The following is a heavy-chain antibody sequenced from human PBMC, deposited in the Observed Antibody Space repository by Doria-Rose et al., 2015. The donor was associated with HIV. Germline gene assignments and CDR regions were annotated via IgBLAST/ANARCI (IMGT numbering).Heavy chain of an antibody. D-gene: IGHD6-13*01. J-gene: IGHJ4*02. CDR2: LNVGNGDT. Sequence: QMLEWMGWLNVGNGDTRYSRKFQDRVTITSDTSANTGYMALSSLRSEDTAVYYCARIHSLSSSSLGHWGQGTLVTVSS. V-gene: IGHV1-3*01. CDR3: ARIHSLSSSSLGH.